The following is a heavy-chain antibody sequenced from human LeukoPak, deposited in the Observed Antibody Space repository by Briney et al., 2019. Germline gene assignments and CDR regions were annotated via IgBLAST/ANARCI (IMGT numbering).Heavy chain of an antibody. CDR3: VRESRPGGAMGLYHNLDY. Sequence: PGGSLRLSCAGSGFTFSDFWMTWVRQTPGKGLEWVANIEEDGTEKNLVDSVKGRFTISRDNTKDLLYLEMNSLRGDDTAIYYCVRESRPGGAMGLYHNLDYWGQGTLVAVSS. D-gene: IGHD1-1*01. J-gene: IGHJ4*02. CDR2: IEEDGTEK. CDR1: GFTFSDFW. V-gene: IGHV3-7*01.